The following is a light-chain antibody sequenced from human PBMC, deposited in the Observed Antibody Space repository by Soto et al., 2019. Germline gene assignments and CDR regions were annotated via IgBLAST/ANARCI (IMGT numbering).Light chain of an antibody. Sequence: LVLTQSPATLSLSPGESATLSCRASQSVSSSLAWYQQKPGQAPRLLIYDASHRATGIPARFSGSGSGTDFTLTISSLEPEDFEVYYCQQRSNWMFTFGQGTKLEIK. V-gene: IGKV3-11*01. CDR3: QQRSNWMFT. CDR2: DAS. J-gene: IGKJ2*01. CDR1: QSVSSS.